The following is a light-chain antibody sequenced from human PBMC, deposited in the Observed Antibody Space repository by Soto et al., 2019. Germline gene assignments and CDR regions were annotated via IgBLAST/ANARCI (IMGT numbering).Light chain of an antibody. CDR3: QQYNNWPRT. CDR1: QSVSSN. CDR2: GAS. Sequence: EIVMTQSPATLSVSPGERATVSCRASQSVSSNLAWYQQTPGQAPRLLIYGASTRATGIPARFSGSGSGTEFTLTIGSLQSEDFAVYYCQQYNNWPRTFGQGTKLEIK. J-gene: IGKJ2*01. V-gene: IGKV3-15*01.